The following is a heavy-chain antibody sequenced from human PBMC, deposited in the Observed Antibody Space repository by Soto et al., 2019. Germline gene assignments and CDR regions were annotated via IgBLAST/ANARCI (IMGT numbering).Heavy chain of an antibody. CDR1: GYTFTSYG. V-gene: IGHV1-18*01. Sequence: QVQLVQSGAEVKKPGASVKVSCKASGYTFTSYGISWVRQAPGQGLEWMGWISAYNGNTNYAQKLQGRVTMTTETSTSTAYIELRSLRSDETAVYYCARVALCSGGSGYHDYYYYYMDGWGKGTTVTVSS. CDR2: ISAYNGNT. D-gene: IGHD2-15*01. J-gene: IGHJ6*03. CDR3: ARVALCSGGSGYHDYYYYYMDG.